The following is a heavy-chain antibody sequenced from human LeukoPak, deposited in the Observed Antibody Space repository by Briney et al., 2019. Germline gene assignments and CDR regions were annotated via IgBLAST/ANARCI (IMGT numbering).Heavy chain of an antibody. J-gene: IGHJ5*02. V-gene: IGHV4-39*01. CDR2: VYYSGST. D-gene: IGHD6-13*01. CDR1: GGSISTTNSY. CDR3: ARQFPSTRRPTYSSSWYGGQGGSYRLDNWFDP. Sequence: SETLSLTCTVSGGSISTTNSYWGWIRQSPGKGLEWFGCVYYSGSTYYNPSLKSRVTILVDTSQNQFSLKLSSVTAADTAVYYCARQFPSTRRPTYSSSWYGGQGGSYRLDNWFDPWGQGTLVTVSS.